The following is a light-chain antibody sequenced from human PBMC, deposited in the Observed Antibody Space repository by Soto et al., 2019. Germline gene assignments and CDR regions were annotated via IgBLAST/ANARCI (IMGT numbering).Light chain of an antibody. J-gene: IGKJ1*01. Sequence: EIVMTQSPATLSVSPGERATLSCTASQSVSSNLAWYQQKPGQAPRLLNYGASTRASGIPARFSGSGSGTEFTLTISSLQSEDFAVYYYQQYNNRPPKTFRQGTKVEIK. CDR1: QSVSSN. CDR2: GAS. V-gene: IGKV3-15*01. CDR3: QQYNNRPPKT.